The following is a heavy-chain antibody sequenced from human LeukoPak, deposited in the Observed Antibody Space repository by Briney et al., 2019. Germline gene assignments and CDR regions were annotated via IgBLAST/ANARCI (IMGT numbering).Heavy chain of an antibody. J-gene: IGHJ6*03. CDR2: IIPIFGTA. Sequence: GASVKVSCKASGGTFSSYAISWVRQAPGQGLEWMGGIIPIFGTANYAQKFQGRVTITADESTGTAYMDLSSLRYEDTAVYYCARIAVAGTGKRYYYYMDVWGKGTTVTVSS. CDR1: GGTFSSYA. CDR3: ARIAVAGTGKRYYYYMDV. V-gene: IGHV1-69*13. D-gene: IGHD6-19*01.